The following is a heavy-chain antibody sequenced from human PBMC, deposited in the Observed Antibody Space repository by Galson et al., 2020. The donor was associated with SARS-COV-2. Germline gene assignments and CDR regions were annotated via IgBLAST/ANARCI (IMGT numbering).Heavy chain of an antibody. V-gene: IGHV4-61*01. CDR1: GGSVSSGNYY. D-gene: IGHD3-22*01. Sequence: SETLYLTCTVSGGSVSSGNYYWSWIRQPPGKGLEWIGYIYYSGSTKYNPSLKSRVTMSVDTSKNQFSLKLSSVTAADTAVYYCARDVYDSSGYRSFFFDYWGQGTLVTVSS. CDR2: IYYSGST. J-gene: IGHJ4*02. CDR3: ARDVYDSSGYRSFFFDY.